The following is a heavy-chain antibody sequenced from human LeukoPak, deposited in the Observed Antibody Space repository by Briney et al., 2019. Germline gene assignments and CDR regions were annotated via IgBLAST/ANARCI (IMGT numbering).Heavy chain of an antibody. D-gene: IGHD5-18*01. CDR1: GFTVSTNC. J-gene: IGHJ4*02. V-gene: IGHV3-53*04. CDR2: IYSGGTT. CDR3: ARVDTVMAYYFDL. Sequence: PGGSLTLSCAASGFTVSTNCMTWVRPAPGKGLEWVSTIYSGGTTYYADSVMGRFTISRHNSRNTLYLEMNSLRAEDTAVYYCARVDTVMAYYFDLWGQGTLVTVSS.